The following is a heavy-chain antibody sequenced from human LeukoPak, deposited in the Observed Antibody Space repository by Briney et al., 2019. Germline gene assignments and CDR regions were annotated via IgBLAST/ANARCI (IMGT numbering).Heavy chain of an antibody. Sequence: GGSLRLSCAASGFTFDDHGMSWVRQAPGKGLEWVSGIKWGGGRTGYADSVKGRFTISRDNAKNSVYLQMNSLRAEDTAVYYCARGPSGYHNTGGQGTLVTVSS. J-gene: IGHJ4*02. D-gene: IGHD5-12*01. CDR1: GFTFDDHG. CDR2: IKWGGGRT. V-gene: IGHV3-20*04. CDR3: ARGPSGYHNT.